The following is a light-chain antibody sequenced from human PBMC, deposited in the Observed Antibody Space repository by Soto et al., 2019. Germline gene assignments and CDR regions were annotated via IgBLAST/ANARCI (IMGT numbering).Light chain of an antibody. V-gene: IGKV3-20*01. CDR1: QSVSSSY. CDR3: QQYGSSPS. J-gene: IGKJ1*01. CDR2: GAS. Sequence: EIVLTQSPGTLSLSPGERATLSCRASQSVSSSYLAWYQQKPGQAPRLLIYGASSRATGIPDRFSGSGSGTDVPLTISSLEPEDVAVYYCQQYGSSPSFGQGTKVEI.